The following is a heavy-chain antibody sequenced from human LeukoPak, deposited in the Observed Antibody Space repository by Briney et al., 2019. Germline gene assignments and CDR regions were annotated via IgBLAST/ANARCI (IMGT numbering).Heavy chain of an antibody. CDR3: ARDGYCSGGSCYITGPNWFDP. J-gene: IGHJ5*02. D-gene: IGHD2-15*01. V-gene: IGHV3-30-3*01. Sequence: GESLTLSCAASGFTFSSYAMHWVRQAPGKGLEWVAVISYDGSNKYYADSEKGRFTISRDNYKNTLYLQMNSLRAEDTAVYYCARDGYCSGGSCYITGPNWFDPWGQGTLVTVSS. CDR2: ISYDGSNK. CDR1: GFTFSSYA.